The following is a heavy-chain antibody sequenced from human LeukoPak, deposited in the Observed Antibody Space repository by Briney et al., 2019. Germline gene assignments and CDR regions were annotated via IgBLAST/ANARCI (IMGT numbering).Heavy chain of an antibody. CDR2: MHPNSGNT. J-gene: IGHJ4*02. V-gene: IGHV1-8*01. D-gene: IGHD2-8*01. CDR3: ARAYCTNGVCYTFDY. Sequence: PVASVKVSCKASGYTFTSYDINWVRQATGQGLEWMGWMHPNSGNTGYAQNFQGRVTMTRNTSISTAYMELSSLRSEDTAVYYCARAYCTNGVCYTFDYWGQGTLVTVSS. CDR1: GYTFTSYD.